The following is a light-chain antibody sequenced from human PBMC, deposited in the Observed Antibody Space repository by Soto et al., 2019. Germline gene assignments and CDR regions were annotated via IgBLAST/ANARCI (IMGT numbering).Light chain of an antibody. CDR2: AAS. Sequence: DIQMTQSPSSLSASVGDRVTITCRASQSISSYLNWYQHKPGKAPKLLIYAASSLQSGVPSRFSGSGSGTDFTLTISTLQPEDFATYYCHQSYSTPQLTFGGGTKVEIK. CDR1: QSISSY. J-gene: IGKJ4*01. V-gene: IGKV1-39*01. CDR3: HQSYSTPQLT.